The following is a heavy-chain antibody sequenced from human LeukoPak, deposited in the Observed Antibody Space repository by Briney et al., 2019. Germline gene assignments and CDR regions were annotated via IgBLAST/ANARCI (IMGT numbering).Heavy chain of an antibody. Sequence: GGSLRLSCAASGFTFSNAWMTWVRQAPGKGLEWVSSISSSSSYIYYADSVKGRFTISRDNAKNSLYLQMNSLRAEDTAVYYCARDLSGSYYGYFDYWGQGTLVTVSS. J-gene: IGHJ4*02. V-gene: IGHV3-21*01. D-gene: IGHD1-26*01. CDR3: ARDLSGSYYGYFDY. CDR2: ISSSSSYI. CDR1: GFTFSNAW.